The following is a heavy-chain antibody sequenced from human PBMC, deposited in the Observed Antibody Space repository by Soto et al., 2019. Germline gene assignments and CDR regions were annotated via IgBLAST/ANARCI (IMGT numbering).Heavy chain of an antibody. CDR2: IIPILDTV. CDR1: GGTFSSYG. CDR3: VREAAVQQAVAY. D-gene: IGHD6-13*01. V-gene: IGHV1-69*04. Sequence: QVQLVHSGAEVKKPGSSVRVSCKASGGTFSSYGISWVRQAPGQGLEWMGRIIPILDTVNYAQKFQGRVRITADRSTSTAYMGLTSLRSEDTAVYLCVREAAVQQAVAYWGQGTLVIVSS. J-gene: IGHJ4*02.